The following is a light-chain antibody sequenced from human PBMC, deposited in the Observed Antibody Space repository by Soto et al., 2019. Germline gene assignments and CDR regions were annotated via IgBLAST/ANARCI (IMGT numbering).Light chain of an antibody. J-gene: IGKJ1*01. Sequence: DIQMTQSPSTLSASVGDRVTITCRASQGISNWLAWYQRKPGKAPKLLIYQASSLQSGVPSRFSGGGSGTDFTLTISSLQPDDFATYYCQHYNNYPWTFGQGTRVEMK. CDR2: QAS. V-gene: IGKV1-5*03. CDR3: QHYNNYPWT. CDR1: QGISNW.